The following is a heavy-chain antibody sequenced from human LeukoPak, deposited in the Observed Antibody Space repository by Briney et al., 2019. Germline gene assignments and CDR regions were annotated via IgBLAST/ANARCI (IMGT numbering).Heavy chain of an antibody. D-gene: IGHD2-2*01. CDR2: ISAYNGNT. V-gene: IGHV1-18*01. CDR3: ARVWCSSTNCLNGWFDP. J-gene: IGHJ5*02. Sequence: ASVKVSCKASGYTFTSYGISWVRQAPGQGLEWMGWISAYNGNTNYAQKLQGRVTMTTDTSTSTAYMELRSLRSEDTAVYYCARVWCSSTNCLNGWFDPWGQGTLVTVSS. CDR1: GYTFTSYG.